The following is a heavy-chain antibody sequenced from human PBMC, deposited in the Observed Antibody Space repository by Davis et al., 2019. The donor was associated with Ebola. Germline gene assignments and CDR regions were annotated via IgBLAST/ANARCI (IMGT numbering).Heavy chain of an antibody. D-gene: IGHD1-26*01. J-gene: IGHJ5*02. CDR3: ARELRELLMVGRFDP. V-gene: IGHV1-69*11. Sequence: AASVKVSCKASGGTFSSYAISWVRQAPGQGLEWMGRIIPILGTANYAQKFQGRVTITADESTSTAYMELSNLRSEDTAVYYCARELRELLMVGRFDPWGQGTLVTVSS. CDR2: IIPILGTA. CDR1: GGTFSSYA.